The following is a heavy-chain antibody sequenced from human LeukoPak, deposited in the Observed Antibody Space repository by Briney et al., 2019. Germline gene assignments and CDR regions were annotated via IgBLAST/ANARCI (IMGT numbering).Heavy chain of an antibody. CDR3: ARDALISAKTHDAFDI. CDR1: GFTFSYYA. D-gene: IGHD6-25*01. Sequence: GGSLRLSCAASGFTFSYYAMSWVRQAPGKGLEWVSTISGSGGSTYYADSVKGRFTISRDNAKNSLYLQMNSLRAEDTAVYYCARDALISAKTHDAFDIWGQGTMVTVSS. CDR2: ISGSGGST. J-gene: IGHJ3*02. V-gene: IGHV3-23*01.